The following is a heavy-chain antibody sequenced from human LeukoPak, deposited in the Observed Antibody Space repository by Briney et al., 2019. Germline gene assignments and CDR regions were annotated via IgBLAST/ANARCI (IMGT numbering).Heavy chain of an antibody. V-gene: IGHV1-69*04. CDR2: IIPIFGIA. CDR3: ARDRSPYGDLLLKEFDP. CDR1: GGTFSSYA. Sequence: GSSVKVSCKASGGTFSSYAISWVRQAPGQGLEWMGRIIPIFGIANYAQKFQGRVTITADKSTSTAYMELSSLRSEDTAVYYCARDRSPYGDLLLKEFDPWGQGTLVTVSS. D-gene: IGHD4-17*01. J-gene: IGHJ5*02.